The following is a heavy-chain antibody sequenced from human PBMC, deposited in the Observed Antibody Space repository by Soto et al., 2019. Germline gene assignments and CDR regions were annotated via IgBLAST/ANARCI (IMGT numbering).Heavy chain of an antibody. CDR3: ARDGPPGRFWELLLSSYNWFDS. CDR2: MNPNSGNT. CDR1: GYTFTSYD. D-gene: IGHD3-16*02. V-gene: IGHV1-8*01. J-gene: IGHJ5*01. Sequence: ASVKVSCKASGYTFTSYDINWVRQATGQGFEYLGWMNPNSGNTGYVKKFQGRVTMTRDTSMSTAYMELSSLRSEDTAVYYCARDGPPGRFWELLLSSYNWFDSWGQGTLVTGSS.